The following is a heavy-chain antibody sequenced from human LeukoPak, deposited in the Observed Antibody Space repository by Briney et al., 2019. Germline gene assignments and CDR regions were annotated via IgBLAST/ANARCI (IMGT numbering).Heavy chain of an antibody. CDR3: AYGRGTQQLTALDF. CDR2: ISWNSGSI. CDR1: AFMFNNFA. D-gene: IGHD6-13*01. V-gene: IGHV3-9*01. J-gene: IGHJ4*02. Sequence: GGCLRLSCAASAFMFNNFAMHSVRQAPGKGLEWLSGISWNSGSIGYADSVKGRFTISRDNAKSSLYLQMNSLRAEQGALYNAAYGRGTQQLTALDFCGQGTLVTVSS.